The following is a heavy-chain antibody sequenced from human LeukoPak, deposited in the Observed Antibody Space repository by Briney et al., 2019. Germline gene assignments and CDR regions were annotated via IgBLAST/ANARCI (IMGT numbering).Heavy chain of an antibody. D-gene: IGHD3-9*01. CDR2: IRYDGSNK. J-gene: IGHJ4*02. V-gene: IGHV3-30*02. CDR3: AKGYDILTDYPTCFDY. CDR1: GFTFSSYG. Sequence: GGSLRLSCAASGFTFSSYGMHWVRQAPGKGLEWVAFIRYDGSNKYYADSVKGRFTISRDNSKNTLYLQMNSLRAEDTAVYYCAKGYDILTDYPTCFDYWGQGTLVIVSS.